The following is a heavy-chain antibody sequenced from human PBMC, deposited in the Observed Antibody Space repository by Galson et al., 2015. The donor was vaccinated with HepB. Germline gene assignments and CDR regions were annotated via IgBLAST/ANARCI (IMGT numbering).Heavy chain of an antibody. CDR2: IRSKAYGGTT. Sequence: LRLSCAASGFTFGDYAMSWFRQAPGKGLEWVGFIRSKAYGGTTEYAASVKGRFTISRDDSKSIAYLQMNSLKTEDTAVYYCTRDALEWLLGTLNWFDPWGQGTLVTVSS. V-gene: IGHV3-49*03. J-gene: IGHJ5*02. D-gene: IGHD3-3*01. CDR1: GFTFGDYA. CDR3: TRDALEWLLGTLNWFDP.